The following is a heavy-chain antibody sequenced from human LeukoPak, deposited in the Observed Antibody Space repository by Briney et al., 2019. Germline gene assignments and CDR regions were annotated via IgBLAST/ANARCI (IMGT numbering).Heavy chain of an antibody. CDR2: IYYSGST. V-gene: IGHV4-59*08. CDR3: ARHHYYDSSPALDI. CDR1: GGSISSYY. D-gene: IGHD3-22*01. J-gene: IGHJ3*02. Sequence: SETLSLTCTVSGGSISSYYWSWLRQPPGKGLEWIGYIYYSGSTNYNPSLKSRVTISVDTSKNQFSLKLSSVTAADTAVYYCARHHYYDSSPALDIWGQGTMVTVSS.